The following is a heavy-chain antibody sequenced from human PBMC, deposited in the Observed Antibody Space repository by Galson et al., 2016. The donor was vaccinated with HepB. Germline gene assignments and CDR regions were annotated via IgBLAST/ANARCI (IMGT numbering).Heavy chain of an antibody. V-gene: IGHV3-30*04. Sequence: SLRLSCAASGFTFSNYAFHWVRQAPGKGLEWVAVMSYDGSNKNYADSVKGRFTISRDNSKNTLYLQVNSLKPEDTAVYYCARDRWGDTTGWMDYWGQGTLVTVSS. J-gene: IGHJ4*02. D-gene: IGHD2-8*02. CDR2: MSYDGSNK. CDR1: GFTFSNYA. CDR3: ARDRWGDTTGWMDY.